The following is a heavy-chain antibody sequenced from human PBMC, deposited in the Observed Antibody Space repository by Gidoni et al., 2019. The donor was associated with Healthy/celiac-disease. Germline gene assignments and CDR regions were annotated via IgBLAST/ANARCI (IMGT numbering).Heavy chain of an antibody. D-gene: IGHD1-26*01. Sequence: VPLQESGPGLVPPSPTLSLTCTVSGCSIRSGGSYWSWIRQNPGKGLEWMGYIYYSGSTYYNPSRKSRVTIAVDTSKNQFSLKLSAVTAADTAVYYCARGSIGRTGGGWFDTWGQGTLVTVSS. CDR1: GCSIRSGGSY. V-gene: IGHV4-31*03. CDR3: ARGSIGRTGGGWFDT. J-gene: IGHJ5*02. CDR2: IYYSGST.